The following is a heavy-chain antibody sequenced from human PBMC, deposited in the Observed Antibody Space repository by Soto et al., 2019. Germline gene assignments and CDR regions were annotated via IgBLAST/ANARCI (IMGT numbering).Heavy chain of an antibody. CDR3: AKDSGKAVAPDY. Sequence: EVQLLESGGGLVQPGGSLRLSCADSGFTFSSYAMSWVRQAPGKGLEWVSAISGSGGSTYYADSVKGRFTISRDNSKNTLYLQMNSLRAEDTAVYYCAKDSGKAVAPDYWGQGTLVTVSS. CDR1: GFTFSSYA. V-gene: IGHV3-23*01. D-gene: IGHD6-19*01. CDR2: ISGSGGST. J-gene: IGHJ4*02.